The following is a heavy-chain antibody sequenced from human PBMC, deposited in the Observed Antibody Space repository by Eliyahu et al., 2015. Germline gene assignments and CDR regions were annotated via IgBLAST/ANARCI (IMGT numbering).Heavy chain of an antibody. CDR1: GGSIISGGYY. D-gene: IGHD4-17*01. CDR2: IYNSGAT. CDR3: ASNPYFRRPTVTAFAPSPRYFDY. V-gene: IGHV4-31*03. Sequence: QVQLQESGPGLVKPSQTLSLTCTVXGGSIISGGYYWXWIRQNPGKGLEWIGYIYNSGATYYNPSLKSRVSISVDTSKNQFSLNLSSMTAADTAVYYCASNPYFRRPTVTAFAPSPRYFDYWGQGTLVTVSS. J-gene: IGHJ4*02.